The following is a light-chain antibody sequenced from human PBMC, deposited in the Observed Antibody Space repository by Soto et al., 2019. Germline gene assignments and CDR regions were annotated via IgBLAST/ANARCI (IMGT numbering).Light chain of an antibody. CDR1: QSVRNNY. V-gene: IGKV3-20*01. Sequence: EIVLTQSPGTLSLSPGERATLSCRASQSVRNNYLAWYQQKPGQAPRLLMYGASNRATGIPDRFSGSGSGTDFTLTISRLEPEDFAVYYCQQYGNSPPRTFGQGTKLEIK. CDR2: GAS. CDR3: QQYGNSPPRT. J-gene: IGKJ2*01.